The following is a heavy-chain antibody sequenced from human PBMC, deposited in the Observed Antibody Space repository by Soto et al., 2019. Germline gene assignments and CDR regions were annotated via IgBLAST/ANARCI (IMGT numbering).Heavy chain of an antibody. CDR1: GGTFSSYA. D-gene: IGHD2-15*01. J-gene: IGHJ4*02. Sequence: QVQLVQSGAEVKKPGSSVKVSCKASGGTFSSYAISWVRQAPGQGLEWMGGIIPIFGTANYAQKFQGRVTITAAESTSTAYMELSSLRSEDTAVYYCARETRRRYCSGGSCYSGAVYWGQGTLVTVSS. CDR3: ARETRRRYCSGGSCYSGAVY. CDR2: IIPIFGTA. V-gene: IGHV1-69*01.